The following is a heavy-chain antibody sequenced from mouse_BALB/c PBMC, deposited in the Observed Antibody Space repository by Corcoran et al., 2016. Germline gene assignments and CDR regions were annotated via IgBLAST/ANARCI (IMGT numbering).Heavy chain of an antibody. D-gene: IGHD2-4*01. Sequence: EVQLQQSGPELVKPGASVKISCKASGYSFTGYYMHWVKQSHVKSLEWIGRINPYNGATSYNQNFKDKASLTVDKSSSTAYRELHSLTSEDSAVYYCARDYDYWYFDVWGAGTTVTFSS. V-gene: IGHV1-26*01. CDR3: ARDYDYWYFDV. J-gene: IGHJ1*01. CDR2: INPYNGAT. CDR1: GYSFTGYY.